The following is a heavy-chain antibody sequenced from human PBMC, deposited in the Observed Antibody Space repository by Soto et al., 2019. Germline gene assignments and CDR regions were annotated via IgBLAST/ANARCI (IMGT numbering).Heavy chain of an antibody. CDR3: ARCGFDWLLSAAYGMDV. V-gene: IGHV4-31*03. Sequence: SETLSLTCTVSGGSISSGGYYWSWIRQHPGKGLEWIGYIYYSGGTYYNPSLKSRVTISVDTSKNQFSLKLSSVTAADTAVYYCARCGFDWLLSAAYGMDVWGQGTTVTVSS. J-gene: IGHJ6*02. CDR2: IYYSGGT. CDR1: GGSISSGGYY. D-gene: IGHD3-9*01.